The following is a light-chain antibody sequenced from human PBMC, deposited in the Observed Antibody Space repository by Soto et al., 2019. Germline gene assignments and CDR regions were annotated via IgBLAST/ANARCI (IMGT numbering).Light chain of an antibody. Sequence: EIVLTQSPGTLSLSPGERATLSCRAIQSISSSYLAWYQQKPGQAPGLLIYGASTRATAIPARFSGSGSGTDFTLTISSLEPEDFAVYYCQQRSNWPLLTFGGGTKVDIK. CDR3: QQRSNWPLLT. CDR2: GAS. V-gene: IGKV3D-20*02. CDR1: QSISSSY. J-gene: IGKJ4*01.